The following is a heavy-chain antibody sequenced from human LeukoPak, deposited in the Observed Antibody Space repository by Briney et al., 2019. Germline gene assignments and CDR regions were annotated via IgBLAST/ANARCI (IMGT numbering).Heavy chain of an antibody. CDR1: GFTFSSYA. CDR2: ISGSGGST. J-gene: IGHJ4*02. D-gene: IGHD3-9*01. Sequence: GGSLRLSCAASGFTFSSYAMSWVRQAPGKGLEWVSAISGSGGSTYYADSVKGRFTISRDNSKNTLYLQMNSLRAEDTAVYYCAKDQDYDILTGYWHYWGQGTLVTVSS. CDR3: AKDQDYDILTGYWHY. V-gene: IGHV3-23*01.